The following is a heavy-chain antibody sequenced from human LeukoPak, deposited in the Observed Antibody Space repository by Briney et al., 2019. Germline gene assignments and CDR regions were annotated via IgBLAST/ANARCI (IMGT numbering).Heavy chain of an antibody. CDR1: GFTFSSYG. Sequence: GGSLRLSCAASGFTFSSYGMHWVRQAPGKGLEWVAVISYDGSNKYYADSVKGRFTISRDNSKNTLYLQMNSLRAEDTAVYYCAKENGYNPPYYFDYWGQGTLVTVSS. D-gene: IGHD5-24*01. CDR2: ISYDGSNK. V-gene: IGHV3-30*18. CDR3: AKENGYNPPYYFDY. J-gene: IGHJ4*02.